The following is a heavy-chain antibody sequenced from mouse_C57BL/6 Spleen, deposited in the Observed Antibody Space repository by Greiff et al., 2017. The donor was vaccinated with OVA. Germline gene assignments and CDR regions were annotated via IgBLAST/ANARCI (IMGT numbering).Heavy chain of an antibody. J-gene: IGHJ2*01. V-gene: IGHV1-50*01. Sequence: QVQLQQPGAELVKPGASVKLSCKASGYTFTSYWMQWVKQRPGQGLEWIGEIDPSDSYTNYNQKFKGKATLTVDTSSSTAYMQLSSLTSEDSAVYYCARGGDDGDYWGQGTTLTVSS. D-gene: IGHD2-12*01. CDR3: ARGGDDGDY. CDR1: GYTFTSYW. CDR2: IDPSDSYT.